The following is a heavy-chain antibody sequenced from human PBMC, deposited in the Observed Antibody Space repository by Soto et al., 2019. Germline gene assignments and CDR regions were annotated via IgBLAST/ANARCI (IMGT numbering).Heavy chain of an antibody. D-gene: IGHD3-10*01. Sequence: SETLALTCTVSGGSIRSYYWSWVRQPPGKGLEWIGYIYYSGSTNYNPSLKGRVTISVDTSKNQFSLKLSSVTAADTAVYYCARDSGDGSNLYAFDIWGQGTMVSVSS. CDR2: IYYSGST. CDR3: ARDSGDGSNLYAFDI. J-gene: IGHJ3*02. V-gene: IGHV4-59*12. CDR1: GGSIRSYY.